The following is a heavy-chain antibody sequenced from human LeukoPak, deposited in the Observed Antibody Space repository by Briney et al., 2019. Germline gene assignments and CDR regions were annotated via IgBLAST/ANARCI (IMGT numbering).Heavy chain of an antibody. Sequence: GGSLRLSCAASGFTLRSYAMSWVRQAPGKGLEWVSAISGSGGSTYYADSVKGRFTISRDNSKNTLYLQMNSLRAEDTAVYYCAKAVGQWLVEFDYWGQGTLVTVSS. V-gene: IGHV3-23*01. CDR1: GFTLRSYA. J-gene: IGHJ4*02. CDR3: AKAVGQWLVEFDY. D-gene: IGHD6-19*01. CDR2: ISGSGGST.